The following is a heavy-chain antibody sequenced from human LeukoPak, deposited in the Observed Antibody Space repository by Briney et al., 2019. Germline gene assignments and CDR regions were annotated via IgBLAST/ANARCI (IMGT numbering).Heavy chain of an antibody. Sequence: GGSLRLSCAASGFTFSNAWMSWVRQAPGKGLEWVANIKQDGSETYYVDSVKGRFTISRDNAKNSLYLQMNSLRAEDTAVYYCASRSSVPGTGPGWGQGTLVTVSS. CDR1: GFTFSNAW. J-gene: IGHJ4*02. CDR3: ASRSSVPGTGPG. D-gene: IGHD6-13*01. V-gene: IGHV3-7*01. CDR2: IKQDGSET.